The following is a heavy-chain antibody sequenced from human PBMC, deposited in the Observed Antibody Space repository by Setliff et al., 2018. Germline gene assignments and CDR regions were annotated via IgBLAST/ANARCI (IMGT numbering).Heavy chain of an antibody. J-gene: IGHJ3*02. CDR3: AISTLSLCLGDTCPNAFDI. CDR1: GHLFSSYG. CDR2: ISPYNGVT. V-gene: IGHV1-18*01. Sequence: ASVKVSCKAAGHLFSSYGISWVRQAHGKGLERMGWISPYNGVTNYEKRFQGRVTMTTDTSASAAYMELRSLKSDDTAVYFCAISTLSLCLGDTCPNAFDIWGQGTLVTVSS. D-gene: IGHD2-2*01.